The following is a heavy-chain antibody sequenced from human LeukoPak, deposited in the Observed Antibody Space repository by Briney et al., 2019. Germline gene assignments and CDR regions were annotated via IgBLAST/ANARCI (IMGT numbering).Heavy chain of an antibody. CDR1: GFTVSSYW. J-gene: IGHJ4*02. D-gene: IGHD6-13*01. CDR3: ARDRGSSWSEADY. V-gene: IGHV3-74*01. Sequence: GGSLRLSCEASGFTVSSYWMHWVRQAPGKGLVWVSRISSDGSSTTYADSVKGRFTISRDNAKNTLFLQMNSLRAEDTAVYYRARDRGSSWSEADYWGQGTLVTVSS. CDR2: ISSDGSST.